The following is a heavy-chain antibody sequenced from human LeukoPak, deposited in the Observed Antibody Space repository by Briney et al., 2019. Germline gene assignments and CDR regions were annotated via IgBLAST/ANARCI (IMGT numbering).Heavy chain of an antibody. D-gene: IGHD2-8*02. CDR3: ARDCTGGVCYHEIDY. J-gene: IGHJ4*02. Sequence: KPSETLSLTCTVSGGSISSSSYYWGWIRQPPGKGLEWIGSIYYSGSTYYNPSLKSRVTISVDTSKNQFSLKLSSVTAADTAVYYCARDCTGGVCYHEIDYWGQGTLVTVSS. V-gene: IGHV4-39*02. CDR1: GGSISSSSYY. CDR2: IYYSGST.